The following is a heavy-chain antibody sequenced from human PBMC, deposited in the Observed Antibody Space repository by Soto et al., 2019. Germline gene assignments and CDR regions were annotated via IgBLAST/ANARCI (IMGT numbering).Heavy chain of an antibody. CDR3: AAYYYDSSGYWGWAFDI. Sequence: SVKVSCKASGCTFSSYAISWVRQAPGQGLEWMGGIIPIFGTANYAQKFQGRVTMTADKTTSTAYMELSSLRSEDTAVYYCAAYYYDSSGYWGWAFDIWGQGTMVTVSS. CDR2: IIPIFGTA. V-gene: IGHV1-69*06. D-gene: IGHD3-22*01. CDR1: GCTFSSYA. J-gene: IGHJ3*02.